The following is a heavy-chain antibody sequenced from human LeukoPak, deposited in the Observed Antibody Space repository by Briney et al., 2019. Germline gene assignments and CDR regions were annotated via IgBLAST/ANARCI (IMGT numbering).Heavy chain of an antibody. D-gene: IGHD6-13*01. J-gene: IGHJ3*02. Sequence: SVKVSCKASGGTFSSYAISWVRQAPGQGLEWMGRIIPILGIANYAQKFQGRVTITADKSTSTAYMELSSLRSEDTAVYYCARTGIAAADDAFDIWGQGTMVTVSS. CDR2: IIPILGIA. V-gene: IGHV1-69*04. CDR1: GGTFSSYA. CDR3: ARTGIAAADDAFDI.